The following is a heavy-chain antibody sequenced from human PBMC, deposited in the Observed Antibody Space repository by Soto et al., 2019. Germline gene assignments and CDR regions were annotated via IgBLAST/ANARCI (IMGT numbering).Heavy chain of an antibody. J-gene: IGHJ4*02. Sequence: ASLNLSCKTSGYAKTVDYVDWMRHTHGQGLEWMGWINPNSGDTNYAQKFQGRLTMTRDTSINTAYMELFRLRSDDTAVYYCARVWDFWSGLPSDYWGQGTLVSVSS. V-gene: IGHV1-2*02. CDR3: ARVWDFWSGLPSDY. D-gene: IGHD3-3*01. CDR1: GYAKTVDY. CDR2: INPNSGDT.